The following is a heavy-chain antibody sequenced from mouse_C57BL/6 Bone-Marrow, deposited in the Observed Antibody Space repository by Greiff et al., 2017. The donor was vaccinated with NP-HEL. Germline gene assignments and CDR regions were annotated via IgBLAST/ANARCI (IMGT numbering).Heavy chain of an antibody. CDR1: GFNIKDDY. CDR2: IDPENGDP. CDR3: TQGSNYVFDY. D-gene: IGHD2-5*01. Sequence: VQLQQSGAELVRPGASVKLSCTASGFNIKDDYMHWVKQRPEQGLEWIGWIDPENGDPEYASKFQGKATITADTSSNTTYLQLSSLTSEDTAVYYCTQGSNYVFDYWGQGTTLTVSS. V-gene: IGHV14-4*01. J-gene: IGHJ2*01.